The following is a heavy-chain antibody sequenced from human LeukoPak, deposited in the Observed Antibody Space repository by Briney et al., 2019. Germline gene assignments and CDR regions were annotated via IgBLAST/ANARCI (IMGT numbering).Heavy chain of an antibody. CDR1: GGSISSYY. CDR2: IYTSGST. D-gene: IGHD3-10*01. Sequence: SETLSLTCTVSGGSISSYYWSWIRQPAGKGLEWIGRIYTSGSTNYNPSLKSRVTMSVDTSKNQFSLKLSSVTAADTAVYYCARSMVRGVLHDAFDIWGQGTMVTVSS. V-gene: IGHV4-4*07. CDR3: ARSMVRGVLHDAFDI. J-gene: IGHJ3*02.